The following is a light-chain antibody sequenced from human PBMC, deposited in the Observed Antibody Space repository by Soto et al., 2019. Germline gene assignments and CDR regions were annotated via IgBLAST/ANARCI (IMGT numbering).Light chain of an antibody. CDR3: TSYAGTYSFFYV. V-gene: IGLV2-8*01. CDR1: SSDVVAYNY. J-gene: IGLJ1*01. Sequence: QSALTQPPSASGSPGQSVTISCTGTSSDVVAYNYVSWYQQLPGKAPKLIIYEVSKRPSGVPDRFSGSKSGNTASLTVSGLQAEDEADYYCTSYAGTYSFFYVVGTGTKVTVL. CDR2: EVS.